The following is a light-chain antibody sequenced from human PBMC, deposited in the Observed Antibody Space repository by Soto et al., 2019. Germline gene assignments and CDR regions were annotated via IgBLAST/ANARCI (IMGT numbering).Light chain of an antibody. V-gene: IGLV1-40*01. CDR2: GNS. CDR1: SSNIGANYD. CDR3: QSHDSSLRNVI. J-gene: IGLJ2*01. Sequence: QPVLTQPPSVSGAPGQGVTISCTGGSSNIGANYDVHWYRQLPGTAPKVLIYGNSNRPSGVPDRFSGSKSGTSASLAITGLQVEDEADYYCQSHDSSLRNVIFGGGTKLTVL.